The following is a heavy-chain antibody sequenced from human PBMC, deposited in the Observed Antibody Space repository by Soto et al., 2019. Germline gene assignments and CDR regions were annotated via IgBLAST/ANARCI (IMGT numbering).Heavy chain of an antibody. CDR2: IYHSGST. Sequence: SETLSLTCAVSGGSISSSNWWSWVRQPPGKGLEWIGEIYHSGSTNYIPSLKSRVTISVDKSKNQFSLKLSSVTAADTAVYYCARVKASGVNFDYWGQGTLVTVSS. J-gene: IGHJ4*02. CDR1: GGSISSSNW. V-gene: IGHV4-4*02. D-gene: IGHD3-10*01. CDR3: ARVKASGVNFDY.